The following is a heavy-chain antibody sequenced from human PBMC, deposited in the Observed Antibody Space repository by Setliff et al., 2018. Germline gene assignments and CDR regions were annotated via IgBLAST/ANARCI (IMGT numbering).Heavy chain of an antibody. V-gene: IGHV4-39*01. D-gene: IGHD7-27*01. J-gene: IGHJ4*02. CDR2: IHYSGDT. Sequence: TLSLTCTVSGASISSGTYYWAWIRQPPGKGLEWIGRIHYSGDTYYIPSLLSRVTISVDTSKNQFSLKLSSVTAADTSVYFCARHRPNLPFDAWGQGALVTVSS. CDR3: ARHRPNLPFDA. CDR1: GASISSGTYY.